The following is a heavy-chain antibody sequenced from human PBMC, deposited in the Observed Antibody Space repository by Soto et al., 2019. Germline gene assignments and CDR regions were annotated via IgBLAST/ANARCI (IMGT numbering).Heavy chain of an antibody. V-gene: IGHV3-23*01. CDR1: GFTFSSYA. D-gene: IGHD6-19*01. CDR3: ANGGYSSGWYFDY. J-gene: IGHJ4*02. CDR2: ISGSGGST. Sequence: GGSLRLSCAASGFTFSSYAMSWVRQAPGKGLEWVSAISGSGGSTYYADSVKGRFTISRDNSKNTLYLQMNSLRAEDTAVYYCANGGYSSGWYFDYWGQGTLVTVSS.